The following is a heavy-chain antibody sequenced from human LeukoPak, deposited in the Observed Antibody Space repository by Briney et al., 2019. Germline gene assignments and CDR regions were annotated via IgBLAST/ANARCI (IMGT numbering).Heavy chain of an antibody. Sequence: GGSLRLSCAASGFTFSSYAMHWVRQAPGKGLEWVAVISYDGSNKYYADSVKGRFTISRDNSKNTLYLQMNSLRAEDTAVYYCAREDTAMVGPFDYWGQGTLVTVSS. J-gene: IGHJ4*02. V-gene: IGHV3-30*04. D-gene: IGHD5-18*01. CDR2: ISYDGSNK. CDR1: GFTFSSYA. CDR3: AREDTAMVGPFDY.